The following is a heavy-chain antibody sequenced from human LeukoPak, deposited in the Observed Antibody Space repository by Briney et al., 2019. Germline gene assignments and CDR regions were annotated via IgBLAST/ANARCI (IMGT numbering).Heavy chain of an antibody. Sequence: PSETLSLTCAVYGGSFSGYYWSWIRQPPGKGLEWIGEINHSGSTNYNPSLKSRVTISVDTSKNQFSLKLSSVTAADTAVYDCAKIDYDSSGYYFDYWGQGTLVTVSS. V-gene: IGHV4-34*01. CDR3: AKIDYDSSGYYFDY. D-gene: IGHD3-22*01. J-gene: IGHJ4*02. CDR2: INHSGST. CDR1: GGSFSGYY.